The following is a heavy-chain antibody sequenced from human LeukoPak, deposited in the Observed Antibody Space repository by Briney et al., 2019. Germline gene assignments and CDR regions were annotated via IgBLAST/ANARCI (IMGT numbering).Heavy chain of an antibody. D-gene: IGHD3-3*01. J-gene: IGHJ5*02. CDR1: GGTFSSYA. Sequence: SVKVSCNASGGTFSSYAISWVRQAPGQGLEWMGGIIPIFGTANYAQKFQGRATITADESTSTAYMELSSLRSEDTAVYYCARALYDLGNWFDPWGQGTLVTVSS. V-gene: IGHV1-69*13. CDR3: ARALYDLGNWFDP. CDR2: IIPIFGTA.